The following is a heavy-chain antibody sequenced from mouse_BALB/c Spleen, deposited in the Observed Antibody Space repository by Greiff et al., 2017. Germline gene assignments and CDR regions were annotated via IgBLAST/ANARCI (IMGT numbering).Heavy chain of an antibody. CDR2: ISSGSSTT. V-gene: IGHV5-17*02. J-gene: IGHJ1*01. CDR1: GFTFSSFG. CDR3: ASSVLYYGNYVWYFDV. D-gene: IGHD2-1*01. Sequence: EVQLQQSGAGLVQPGGSRKLSCAASGFTFSSFGMHWVRQAPEKGLEWVAYISSGSSTTYYAEKVKGRFTISRDNPKNTLSLQMTSLRSEDTAMYYCASSVLYYGNYVWYFDVWGAGTTVTVAS.